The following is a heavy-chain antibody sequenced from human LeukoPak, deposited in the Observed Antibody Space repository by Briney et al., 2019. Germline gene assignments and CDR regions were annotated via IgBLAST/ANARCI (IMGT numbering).Heavy chain of an antibody. Sequence: ASVKVSCKASGYTFTGYYMYWVRQAPGQGLEWMGWINPHSGGTNYAQKFQGRVTMTRDTSISTAYMEVIRLTSDDTAIYFCAREISVAGTMIDYWGQGTLVTVSS. CDR2: INPHSGGT. J-gene: IGHJ4*02. CDR3: AREISVAGTMIDY. D-gene: IGHD6-19*01. V-gene: IGHV1-2*02. CDR1: GYTFTGYY.